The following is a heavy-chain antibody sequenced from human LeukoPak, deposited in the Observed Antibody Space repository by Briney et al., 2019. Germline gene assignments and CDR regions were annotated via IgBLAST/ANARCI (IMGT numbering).Heavy chain of an antibody. V-gene: IGHV3-23*01. D-gene: IGHD6-13*01. J-gene: IGHJ3*02. CDR3: ARDSEKSSSFAFDI. CDR1: GFTFSNYA. CDR2: ISSSAASI. Sequence: GGSLRLSCAASGFTFSNYAMNWVRQAPGKGLEWVSAISSSAASIYYADSVKGRFTISRDDAKNSLYLQLNTLRAEDTAVYYCARDSEKSSSFAFDIWGQGTVVAVSS.